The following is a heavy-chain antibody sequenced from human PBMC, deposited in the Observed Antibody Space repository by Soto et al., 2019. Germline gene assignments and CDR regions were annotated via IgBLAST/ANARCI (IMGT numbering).Heavy chain of an antibody. D-gene: IGHD6-19*01. CDR1: GYSFTSHY. CDR2: ISPGGVNI. J-gene: IGHJ4*02. Sequence: ASVKVSCKGIGYSFTSHYMHWVRQAPGQGLEWMGTISPGGVNIAYAQKFKGRVTMTRDTSASTVYMELNSLTSEDTAVYYCAKPRQQFPWLVGEEDYGGQGPLVTAPS. V-gene: IGHV1-46*01. CDR3: AKPRQQFPWLVGEEDY.